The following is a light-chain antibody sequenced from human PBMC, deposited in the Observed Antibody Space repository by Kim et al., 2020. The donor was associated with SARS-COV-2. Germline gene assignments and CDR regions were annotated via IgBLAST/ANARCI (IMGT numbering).Light chain of an antibody. CDR1: KMGDKY. CDR3: QAWDSSTHNYV. Sequence: PGQTASITCSRNKMGDKYVSQYQEKPGQSPEVVIYQDNQGPSGFPGRFSGSNSGNTATLTISGTQAMDEADYYCQAWDSSTHNYVFGAGTKVTVL. J-gene: IGLJ1*01. V-gene: IGLV3-1*01. CDR2: QDN.